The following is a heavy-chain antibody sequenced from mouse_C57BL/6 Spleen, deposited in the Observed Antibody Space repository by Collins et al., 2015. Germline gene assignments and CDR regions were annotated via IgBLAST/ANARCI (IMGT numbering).Heavy chain of an antibody. D-gene: IGHD2-5*01. V-gene: IGHV14-4*01. CDR3: TTLYSNYEDFDY. CDR2: IDPENGDT. Sequence: EVQLQQSGAELVRPGASVKLSCTASGFNIKDDYMHWVKQRPEQGLEWIGWIDPENGDTEYASKFQGKATITADTSSNTAYLQLSSLTSEDTAVYYCTTLYSNYEDFDYWGQGTTLTVSS. CDR1: GFNIKDDY. J-gene: IGHJ2*01.